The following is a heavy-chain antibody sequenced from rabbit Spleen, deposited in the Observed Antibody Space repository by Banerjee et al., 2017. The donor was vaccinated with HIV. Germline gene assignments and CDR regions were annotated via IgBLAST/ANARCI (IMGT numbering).Heavy chain of an antibody. J-gene: IGHJ4*01. V-gene: IGHV1S45*01. D-gene: IGHD3-1*01. CDR2: INASTGKP. CDR1: GVSFSDRDV. Sequence: QEQLEESGGGLVKPEGSLTLTCKASGVSFSDRDVMCWVRQAPGKGLEWIACINASTGKPVYATWASARFTISRTSSTTVTLRMTSLTAADRATYFCARDRPGSDNFDLWGPGTLVTVS. CDR3: ARDRPGSDNFDL.